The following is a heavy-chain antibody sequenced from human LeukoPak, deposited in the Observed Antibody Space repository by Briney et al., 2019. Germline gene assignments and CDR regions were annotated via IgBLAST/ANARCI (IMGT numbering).Heavy chain of an antibody. Sequence: PSETLSLTCAVYGGSFSGDYWSWMRRPPGKGLEWIGEINHSGSTNYNPSLKSRVTISVDTSKNQFSLKLSYVTAADTAVYYCARFARIAAAGRQDWYFDLWGRGTLVTVSS. D-gene: IGHD6-13*01. V-gene: IGHV4-34*01. J-gene: IGHJ2*01. CDR1: GGSFSGDY. CDR3: ARFARIAAAGRQDWYFDL. CDR2: INHSGST.